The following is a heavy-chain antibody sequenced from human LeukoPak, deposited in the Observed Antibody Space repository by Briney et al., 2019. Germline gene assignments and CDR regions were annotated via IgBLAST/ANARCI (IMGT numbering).Heavy chain of an antibody. CDR1: GFTFSSYW. J-gene: IGHJ4*02. D-gene: IGHD3-10*01. V-gene: IGHV3-74*01. CDR3: AKDIRSYYYGSGSYGY. CDR2: INSDGSST. Sequence: PGGSLRLSCAASGFTFSSYWMHWVRQAPGKGLVWVSRINSDGSSTSYADSVKGRFTISRDNSKNSLYLQMNSLRAEDTALYYCAKDIRSYYYGSGSYGYWGQGTLVTVSS.